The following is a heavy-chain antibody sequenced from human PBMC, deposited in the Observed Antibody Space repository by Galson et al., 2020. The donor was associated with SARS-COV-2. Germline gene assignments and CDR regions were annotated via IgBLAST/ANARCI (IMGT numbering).Heavy chain of an antibody. D-gene: IGHD6-19*01. Sequence: SLKLSRASSGFPFDNYTMHWVRQTPGTGLEWVALISRDATRIYYGDSMKGRLTISSDNSEKTLSLQMTSLTVEDTGLYYCAAEGGGAGHSAYFHIWGQGSRVTVAS. CDR3: AAEGGGAGHSAYFHI. J-gene: IGHJ4*02. CDR1: GFPFDNYT. CDR2: ISRDATRI. V-gene: IGHV3-30*04.